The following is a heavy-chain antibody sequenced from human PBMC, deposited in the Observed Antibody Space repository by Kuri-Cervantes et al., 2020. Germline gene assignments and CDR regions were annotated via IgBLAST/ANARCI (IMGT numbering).Heavy chain of an antibody. Sequence: ETLSLTCAASGFTFSSYWMSWVRQAPGKGLEWVANIKQDGSEKYYVDSVKGRFTISRDNAKNSLYLQMNSLRAEDTAVYYCARTAPVAFDAFEIWGQGTMVTVSS. CDR2: IKQDGSEK. D-gene: IGHD2-21*01. J-gene: IGHJ3*02. CDR1: GFTFSSYW. CDR3: ARTAPVAFDAFEI. V-gene: IGHV3-7*01.